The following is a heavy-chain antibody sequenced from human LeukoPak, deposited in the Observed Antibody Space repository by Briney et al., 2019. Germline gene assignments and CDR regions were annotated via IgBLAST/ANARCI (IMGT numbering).Heavy chain of an antibody. D-gene: IGHD3-10*01. CDR2: ISGSGDST. J-gene: IGHJ4*02. CDR3: AKDHSYGSGSLPLPDY. Sequence: PGGSLGLSCAASGFTFSSYGMHWVRQAPGKGLEWVSAISGSGDSTYYADSVKGRFTISRDNSKNTLYLQMNSLRAEDTAVYYCAKDHSYGSGSLPLPDYWGQGTLVTVSS. CDR1: GFTFSSYG. V-gene: IGHV3-23*01.